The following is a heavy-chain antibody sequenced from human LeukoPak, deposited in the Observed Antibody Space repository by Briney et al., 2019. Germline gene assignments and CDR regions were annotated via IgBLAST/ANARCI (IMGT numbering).Heavy chain of an antibody. J-gene: IGHJ4*02. CDR3: ARDDSSGWYWDY. CDR2: ISAYNGNT. CDR1: GYTFISYG. Sequence: GASVKVSCKASGYTFISYGISWVRQATGQGLEWMGWISAYNGNTNYAQKLQGRVTMTTDTSTSTAYMELRSLRSDDTAVYYCARDDSSGWYWDYWGQGTLVNVSS. D-gene: IGHD6-19*01. V-gene: IGHV1-18*01.